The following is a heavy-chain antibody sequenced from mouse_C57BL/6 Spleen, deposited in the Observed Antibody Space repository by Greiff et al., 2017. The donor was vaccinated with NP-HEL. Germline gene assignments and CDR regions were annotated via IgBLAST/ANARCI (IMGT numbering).Heavy chain of an antibody. CDR2: IYPRDGST. J-gene: IGHJ1*03. V-gene: IGHV1-78*01. CDR3: DTTVVDRSYWYFDV. Sequence: VKLQQSDAELVKPGASVKISCKVSGYTFTDHTIHWMKQRPEQGLEWIGYIYPRDGSTKYNEKFKGKATLTADKSSSTAYMQLNSLTSEDSAVYFCDTTVVDRSYWYFDVWGTGTTVTVSS. CDR1: GYTFTDHT. D-gene: IGHD1-1*01.